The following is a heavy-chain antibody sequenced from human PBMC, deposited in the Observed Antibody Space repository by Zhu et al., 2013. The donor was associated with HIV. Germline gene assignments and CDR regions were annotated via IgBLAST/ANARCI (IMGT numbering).Heavy chain of an antibody. V-gene: IGHV1-2*02. CDR3: ATISSTTSSNY. D-gene: IGHD2-2*01. CDR2: INPNSGGT. CDR1: GYAFTGHS. Sequence: QVLLVQSGAEVKKPGASVKVSCKASGYAFTGHSMHWVRQAPGQGLEWVGLINPNSGGTNYAQKFQGRVTMTRDTSINTAYMELSRLRSDDTALYYCATISSTTSSNYWGQGTLVTVSS. J-gene: IGHJ4*02.